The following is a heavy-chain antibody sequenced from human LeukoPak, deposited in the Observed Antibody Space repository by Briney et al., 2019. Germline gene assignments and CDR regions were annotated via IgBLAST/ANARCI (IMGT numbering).Heavy chain of an antibody. V-gene: IGHV1-2*02. J-gene: IGHJ4*02. CDR2: INPNSGGT. CDR1: GYTFTGYY. D-gene: IGHD3-22*01. Sequence: ASVKVSCNASGYTFTGYYMHWVRQAPGQGLEWMGWINPNSGGTNYAQKFQGRVTMTRDTSISTAYMELSRLRSDDTAVYYCARERYYDSSGYYYGWDYWGQGTLVTVSS. CDR3: ARERYYDSSGYYYGWDY.